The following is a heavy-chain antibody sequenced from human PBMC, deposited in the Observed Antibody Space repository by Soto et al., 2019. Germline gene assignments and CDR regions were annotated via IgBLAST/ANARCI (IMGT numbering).Heavy chain of an antibody. CDR2: IMPIFRTP. V-gene: IGHV1-69*12. D-gene: IGHD6-13*01. Sequence: QVQLDQSGAEVKKPGSSVKLSCKTSGGTFSNSAISWVRQAPGQGLEWMGGIMPIFRTPDYAQKFQARVTSTAAESTSTAYMELSGLTPVHTAVDNSGRLIFRLGIAGHYYRVLDNRGPATKVTVSS. J-gene: IGHJ6*02. CDR3: GRLIFRLGIAGHYYRVLDN. CDR1: GGTFSNSA.